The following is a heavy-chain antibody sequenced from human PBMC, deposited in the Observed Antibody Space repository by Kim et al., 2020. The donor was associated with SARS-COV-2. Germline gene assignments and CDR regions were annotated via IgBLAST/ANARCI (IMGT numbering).Heavy chain of an antibody. J-gene: IGHJ5*02. CDR1: GYSFTSYW. Sequence: GESLKISCKGSGYSFTSYWISWVRQMPGKGLEWMGRIDPSDSYTNYSPSFQGHVTISADKSISTAYLQWSSLKASDTAMYYCARDSYYDILTGYRHWFDPWGQGTLVTVSS. V-gene: IGHV5-10-1*01. CDR2: IDPSDSYT. D-gene: IGHD3-9*01. CDR3: ARDSYYDILTGYRHWFDP.